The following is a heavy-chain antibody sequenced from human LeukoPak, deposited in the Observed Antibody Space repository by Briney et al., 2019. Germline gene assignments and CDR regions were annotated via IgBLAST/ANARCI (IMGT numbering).Heavy chain of an antibody. CDR1: LFTLSDHY. Sequence: GSLRHSRAASLFTLSDHYMDWVRPAPGKGLEWVGRTRNKSNSYTTEYAASVKGRFTNSRDDSKNPLYLQMNSLKTEYTAVYYCARVKYCSRTSCSYYGMDVWGQGTTVTVSS. CDR3: ARVKYCSRTSCSYYGMDV. CDR2: TRNKSNSYTT. V-gene: IGHV3-72*01. D-gene: IGHD2-2*01. J-gene: IGHJ6*02.